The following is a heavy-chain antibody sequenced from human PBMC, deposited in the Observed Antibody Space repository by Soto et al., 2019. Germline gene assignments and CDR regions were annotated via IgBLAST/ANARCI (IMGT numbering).Heavy chain of an antibody. CDR2: IYYSGST. Sequence: SETLSLTCTVSGGSISSGDYYWSWIRQPPGKGLEWIGYIYYSGSTYYNPSLKSRVTISVDTSKNQFSLKLSSVTAADTAVYYCARVLYYDSGSNWFDPWGQGTLVTVSS. D-gene: IGHD3-22*01. V-gene: IGHV4-30-4*01. CDR3: ARVLYYDSGSNWFDP. J-gene: IGHJ5*02. CDR1: GGSISSGDYY.